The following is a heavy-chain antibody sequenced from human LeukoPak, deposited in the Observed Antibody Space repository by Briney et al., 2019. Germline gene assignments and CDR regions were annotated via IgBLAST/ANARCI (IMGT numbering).Heavy chain of an antibody. V-gene: IGHV3-23*01. D-gene: IGHD2/OR15-2a*01. CDR2: IFGSGGSP. J-gene: IGHJ4*02. Sequence: PGGSLRLSCAASGFTFNSYAMYWVRQAPGKGLEWISGIFGSGGSPHYADSVKGRFTISRDNSQEIVYLQLDSLRAEDTAVYYCAREGFLDYWGQGTLVTVSS. CDR1: GFTFNSYA. CDR3: AREGFLDY.